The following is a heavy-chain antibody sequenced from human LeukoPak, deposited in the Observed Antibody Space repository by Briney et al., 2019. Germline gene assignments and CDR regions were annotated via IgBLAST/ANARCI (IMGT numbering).Heavy chain of an antibody. CDR2: IYVDGRTT. V-gene: IGHV3-74*01. J-gene: IGHJ5*02. CDR1: GFTFSNYW. CDR3: IRDFRSADL. Sequence: GGPLRLSCVASGFTFSNYWMHWVRQPPGKGLVWVSRIYVDGRTTNYADSVKGRFTISRDNAKNTVYLEMNSLRVEDTATYYCIRDFRSADLWGQGTLVTVTS.